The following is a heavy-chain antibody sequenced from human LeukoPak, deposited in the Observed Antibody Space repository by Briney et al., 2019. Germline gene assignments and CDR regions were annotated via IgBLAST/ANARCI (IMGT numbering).Heavy chain of an antibody. Sequence: GGSLRLSCAASGFTFSSYAMSWVRQAPGKGLEWVSAISGSGGSTYYADSVKGRFTISRDNSKNTLYLQMNSLRAEDTAVYYCASAPNSWYSDNWFDPWGQGTLVTVSS. V-gene: IGHV3-23*01. J-gene: IGHJ5*02. CDR3: ASAPNSWYSDNWFDP. CDR1: GFTFSSYA. CDR2: ISGSGGST. D-gene: IGHD6-13*01.